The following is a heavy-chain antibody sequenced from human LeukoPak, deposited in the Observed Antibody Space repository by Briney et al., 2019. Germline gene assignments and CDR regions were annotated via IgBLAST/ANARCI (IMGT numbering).Heavy chain of an antibody. CDR1: GGSFSGYY. Sequence: SETLSLTCAVYGGSFSGYYWSWIRQPPGKGLEWIGEINHSGSTNYNTSLKSRVTISVDTSKNQFSLKLSSVTAADTAVYYCARGRVDFWSGYYRNWFDPWGQGTLVTVSS. CDR2: INHSGST. D-gene: IGHD3-3*01. V-gene: IGHV4-34*01. J-gene: IGHJ5*02. CDR3: ARGRVDFWSGYYRNWFDP.